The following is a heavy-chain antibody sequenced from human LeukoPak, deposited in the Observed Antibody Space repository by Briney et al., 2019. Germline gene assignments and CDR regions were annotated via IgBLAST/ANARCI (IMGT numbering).Heavy chain of an antibody. CDR2: INTNTGNP. Sequence: ASVKVSCKASAYTFTNYAMNWVRQAPGQGLEWMGWINTNTGNPTYAQGFTGRFVFSLDTSVSTTYLQISSLKADDTAVYYCARSFGPGWFDPWGQGTLVTVSS. J-gene: IGHJ5*02. V-gene: IGHV7-4-1*02. D-gene: IGHD3/OR15-3a*01. CDR3: ARSFGPGWFDP. CDR1: AYTFTNYA.